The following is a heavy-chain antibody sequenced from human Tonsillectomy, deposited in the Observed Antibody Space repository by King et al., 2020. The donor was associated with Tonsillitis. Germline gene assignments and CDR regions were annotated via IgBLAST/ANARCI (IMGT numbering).Heavy chain of an antibody. Sequence: VQLVESGGALVQPGGSLRLSCAASGFTVSNNYMTWVRQAPGKGLEWVSTVFDDGRTFYADSVKGRFITSRGKSDNTLLLQMSGLRTEDTALYFCTLQSASWRGDFDFWGQGTLVTVSS. CDR1: GFTVSNNY. CDR3: TLQSASWRGDFDF. V-gene: IGHV3-53*04. J-gene: IGHJ4*02. D-gene: IGHD2-15*01. CDR2: VFDDGRT.